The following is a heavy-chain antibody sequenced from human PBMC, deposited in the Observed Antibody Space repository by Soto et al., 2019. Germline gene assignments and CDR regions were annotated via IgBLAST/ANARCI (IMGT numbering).Heavy chain of an antibody. CDR3: AKRFCSSTSCYATYDAFDI. V-gene: IGHV3-23*01. J-gene: IGHJ3*02. CDR1: GFTFSSYA. D-gene: IGHD2-2*01. CDR2: ISGSGGST. Sequence: GGSLRLSCAASGFTFSSYAMSWVRQAPGKGLDWVSAISGSGGSTYYADSVKGRFTISRDNSKNTLYLQMNSLRAEDTAVYYCAKRFCSSTSCYATYDAFDIWGQGTMVTVSS.